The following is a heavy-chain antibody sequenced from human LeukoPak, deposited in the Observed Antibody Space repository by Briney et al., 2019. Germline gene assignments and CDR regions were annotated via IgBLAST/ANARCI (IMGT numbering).Heavy chain of an antibody. J-gene: IGHJ6*02. V-gene: IGHV1-69*04. D-gene: IGHD3-9*01. CDR3: ARDRQNPQTYYDILNSFAHYYGMDV. Sequence: SSVKVSCKASGGTFSSYAISWVRQAPGQGLEWMGRIIPILGIANYAQKFQGRVTITADKSTSTAYMELSSLRSEDTAVYYCARDRQNPQTYYDILNSFAHYYGMDVWGQGTTVTVSS. CDR1: GGTFSSYA. CDR2: IIPILGIA.